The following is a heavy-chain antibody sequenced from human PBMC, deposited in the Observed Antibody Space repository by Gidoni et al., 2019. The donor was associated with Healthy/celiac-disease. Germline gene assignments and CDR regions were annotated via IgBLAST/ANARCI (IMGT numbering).Heavy chain of an antibody. V-gene: IGHV3-30-3*01. J-gene: IGHJ6*02. CDR2: ISYDGSNK. CDR3: ARGGTSGFWSGYSV. CDR1: GFTFSSYA. D-gene: IGHD3-3*01. Sequence: QVQLVESGGGVVQPGRSLRLSCAASGFTFSSYAMHWVRQAPGKGLEWVAVISYDGSNKYYADSVKGRFTISRDNSKNTLYLQMNSLRAEDTAVYYCARGGTSGFWSGYSVWGQGTTVTVSS.